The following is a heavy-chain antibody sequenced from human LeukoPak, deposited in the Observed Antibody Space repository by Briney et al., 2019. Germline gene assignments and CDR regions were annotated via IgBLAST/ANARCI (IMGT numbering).Heavy chain of an antibody. CDR3: ARNPYYYDSSGYNTPFDY. J-gene: IGHJ4*02. V-gene: IGHV4-34*01. D-gene: IGHD3-22*01. CDR2: INHSGST. Sequence: SETLSLTCAVYGGSFSGYYWSWIRQPPGKGLEWIGEINHSGSTNYNPSLKSRVTISVDTSKNQFSLKLSSVTAADTAVYYCARNPYYYDSSGYNTPFDYWGQGTLVTVSS. CDR1: GGSFSGYY.